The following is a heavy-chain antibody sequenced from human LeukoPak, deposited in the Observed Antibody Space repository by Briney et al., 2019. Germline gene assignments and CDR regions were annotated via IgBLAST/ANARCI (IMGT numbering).Heavy chain of an antibody. V-gene: IGHV3-21*01. D-gene: IGHD3-3*01. CDR2: IISVGTFI. J-gene: IGHJ4*02. CDR1: GFTFSNYW. Sequence: GGSLRLSCAASGFTFSNYWMNWVRQAPGKGLEWVSSIISVGTFIYYADSVKGRFTISRDNAKSSLYLQLNSLRAEDTAVYYCARAQSADSWGQGTLVTVSS. CDR3: ARAQSADS.